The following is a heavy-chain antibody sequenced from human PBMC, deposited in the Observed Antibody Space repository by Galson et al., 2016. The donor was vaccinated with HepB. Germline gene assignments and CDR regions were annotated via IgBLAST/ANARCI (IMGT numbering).Heavy chain of an antibody. D-gene: IGHD3-22*01. CDR1: GLTSSTYG. CDR3: AKYYYDGSGYEWPLDY. J-gene: IGHJ4*02. Sequence: SLRLSCAASGLTSSTYGMHWVRQAPGKGLEWVAVISYDGGDKYYADSVKGRFTISRDNSNNTLYLQMNSLRAEDTAVYYCAKYYYDGSGYEWPLDYWGQGTLVTVSS. V-gene: IGHV3-30*18. CDR2: ISYDGGDK.